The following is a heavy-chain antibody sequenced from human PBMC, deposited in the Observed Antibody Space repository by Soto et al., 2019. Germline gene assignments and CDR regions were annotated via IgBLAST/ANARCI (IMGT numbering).Heavy chain of an antibody. CDR3: ARANSGGGHSAAAGPTDY. V-gene: IGHV1-69*02. J-gene: IGHJ4*02. CDR2: IIPILGIA. D-gene: IGHD6-13*01. Sequence: GASVKVSCKASGGTFSSYTISWVRQAPGQGLEWMGRIIPILGIANYAQKFQGRVTITADKSTSTAYMELSSLRSEDTAVYYCARANSGGGHSAAAGPTDYWGQGTLVTVSS. CDR1: GGTFSSYT.